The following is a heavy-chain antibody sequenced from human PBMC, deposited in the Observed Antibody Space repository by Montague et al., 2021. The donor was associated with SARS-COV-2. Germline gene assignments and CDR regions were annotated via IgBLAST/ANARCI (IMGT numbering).Heavy chain of an antibody. CDR1: GGSFSGYY. V-gene: IGHV4-34*01. D-gene: IGHD4-17*01. J-gene: IGHJ6*02. Sequence: SETLSLTCAVYGGSFSGYYWSWIRQPPGKGLEWIGEINHSGSTNYNPSLKSRVTISVDTSKNQFSLKLSSVTAADTAVYYCARGTTVTALFEYYYGMDVWGQGTPVTVSS. CDR3: ARGTTVTALFEYYYGMDV. CDR2: INHSGST.